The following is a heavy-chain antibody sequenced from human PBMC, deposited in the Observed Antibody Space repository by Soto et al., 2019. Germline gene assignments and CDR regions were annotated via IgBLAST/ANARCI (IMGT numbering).Heavy chain of an antibody. Sequence: PXESLKRSCQCSGYSFTSYWISLLLQLPGKGLEWMGRIDPSDSYTNYSPSFRGHVTISAAKSITTVFLQWSSLRASDTAMYYCARKIYDSDSGPNFQYYFDSWGQGTLVTVSS. CDR2: IDPSDSYT. CDR3: ARKIYDSDSGPNFQYYFDS. D-gene: IGHD3-22*01. J-gene: IGHJ4*02. CDR1: GYSFTSYW. V-gene: IGHV5-10-1*01.